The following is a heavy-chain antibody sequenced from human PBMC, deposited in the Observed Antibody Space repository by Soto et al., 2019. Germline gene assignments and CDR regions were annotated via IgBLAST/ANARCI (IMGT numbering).Heavy chain of an antibody. D-gene: IGHD3-3*01. V-gene: IGHV1-18*01. J-gene: IGHJ3*02. CDR2: ISAYNGNT. CDR1: GYTFTSYG. CDR3: ASYSSITMFGVPNDPPDAFDS. Sequence: ASVKVSCKASGYTFTSYGISWVRQAPGQGLEWMGWISAYNGNTNYAQKLQGRVTMTTDTSTSTAYMELRSLRSDDTAVYYCASYSSITMFGVPNDPPDAFDSWGQGTRVTVSS.